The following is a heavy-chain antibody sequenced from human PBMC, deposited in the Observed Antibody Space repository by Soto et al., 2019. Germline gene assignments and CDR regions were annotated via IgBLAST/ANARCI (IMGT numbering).Heavy chain of an antibody. V-gene: IGHV1-46*03. CDR3: DRSGSIDACDI. CDR2: INPSGGST. J-gene: IGHJ3*02. D-gene: IGHD1-26*01. CDR1: GYTFTNYY. Sequence: GASVKVSCKASGYTFTNYYMHWVRQAPGQGLEWMGIINPSGGSTSYAQKFQGRVTMTRDTSTSTVYMELSSLRSEDTAVYYCDRSGSIDACDIWGQGTMVTVS.